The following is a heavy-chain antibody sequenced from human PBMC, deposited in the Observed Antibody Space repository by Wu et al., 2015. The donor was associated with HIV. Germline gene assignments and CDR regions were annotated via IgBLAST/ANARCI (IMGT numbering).Heavy chain of an antibody. CDR2: IIPIFGTA. J-gene: IGHJ6*03. Sequence: QVQLVQSGAEVKKPGSSVKVSCKASGGTFSSYAISWVRQAPGQGLEWMGGIIPIFGTANYTQKFQGRVTITADESTSTAYMELSSLRSEDTAVYYCAREAPVAYYYDSDYYYYYMDVWGKGDHGSPSP. CDR3: AREAPVAYYYDSDYYYYYMDV. CDR1: GGTFSSYA. D-gene: IGHD3-22*01. V-gene: IGHV1-69*12.